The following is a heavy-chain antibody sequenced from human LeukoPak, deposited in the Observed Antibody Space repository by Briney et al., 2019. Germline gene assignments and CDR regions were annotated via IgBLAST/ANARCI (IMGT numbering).Heavy chain of an antibody. D-gene: IGHD5-18*01. J-gene: IGHJ4*02. CDR1: GYTFTSYD. CDR3: ARAAGYSYGPTFDY. CDR2: MNPNSGNT. V-gene: IGHV1-8*01. Sequence: ASVKVSCKASGYTFTSYDISWVRQATGQGLEWMGWMNPNSGNTGYAQKFQGRVTMTRHTSISTAYMELSSLRSEDTAVYYCARAAGYSYGPTFDYWGQGTLVTVSS.